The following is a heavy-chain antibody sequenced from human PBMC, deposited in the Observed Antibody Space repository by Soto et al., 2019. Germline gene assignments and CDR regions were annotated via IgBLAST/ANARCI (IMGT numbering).Heavy chain of an antibody. CDR1: GFSLSTSGVA. D-gene: IGHD3-10*01. V-gene: IGHV2-5*02. CDR3: AQRRRELGYGMDV. CDR2: LYWDDDK. Sequence: QITLTESGPTLVKPTQTLTLTCTFSGFSLSTSGVAVGWIRQPPGKALEWLALLYWDDDKRYSPSLKSRLTITKATSTNPVVLTMTNMDPVATATYYCAQRRRELGYGMDVWGQGTTVTVSS. J-gene: IGHJ6*02.